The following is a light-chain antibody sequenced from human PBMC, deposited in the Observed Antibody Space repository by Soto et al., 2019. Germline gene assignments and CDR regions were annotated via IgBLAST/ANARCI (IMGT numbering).Light chain of an antibody. Sequence: VLTQSPATLSLSPGQRATLSCRASQNISNYVAWYQQKPGQAPRLLISDASNRATGIPARFSGSGSGTDFTLTISSLEPEDFGVYYCQQRRSWPPLTFGGGTKVQIK. CDR2: DAS. V-gene: IGKV3-11*01. CDR1: QNISNY. CDR3: QQRRSWPPLT. J-gene: IGKJ4*01.